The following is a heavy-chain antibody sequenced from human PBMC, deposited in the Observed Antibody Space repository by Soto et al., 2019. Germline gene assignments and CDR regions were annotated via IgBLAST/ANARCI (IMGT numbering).Heavy chain of an antibody. CDR2: INYIGRT. D-gene: IGHD2-21*02. V-gene: IGHV4-31*03. CDR1: GGSISSGAYY. J-gene: IGHJ4*02. Sequence: SETLSLTCTVPGGSISSGAYYWHWVRQHPGKGLDWIGFINYIGRTSYNSSLMSRVTISLDTSKSQFSLKLSSVTAADTAVYYCARAAFCGRDCYYFFDYWGQGILVTVSS. CDR3: ARAAFCGRDCYYFFDY.